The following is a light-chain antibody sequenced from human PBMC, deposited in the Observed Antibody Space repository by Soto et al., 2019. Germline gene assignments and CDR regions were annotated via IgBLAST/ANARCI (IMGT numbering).Light chain of an antibody. V-gene: IGKV1-5*01. CDR2: NAY. CDR3: QQYNTYSTWT. Sequence: DIQMTQSPSTLSASVGDRVTITCRASPSINFYLAWYQQKAGKAPKVLIWNAYTLESGVPSRFSGSGSGTEFALTISSLQPDDFATYYCQQYNTYSTWTFGQGTKVEIK. J-gene: IGKJ1*01. CDR1: PSINFY.